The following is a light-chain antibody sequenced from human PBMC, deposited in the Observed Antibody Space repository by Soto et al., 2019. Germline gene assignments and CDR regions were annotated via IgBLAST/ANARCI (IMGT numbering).Light chain of an antibody. V-gene: IGKV2-28*01. CDR2: LGS. J-gene: IGKJ4*01. CDR1: PSLLHSNGYNY. Sequence: DIVMTQSQLSLPVTPGEPASISSSSSPSLLHSNGYNYLDWYLQKPGQSPQLLIYLGSNRSSGVPDRVSGSGSGTDFTLKISRVEAEDVGVDYGMQALQIPLTFGGGTKVDI. CDR3: MQALQIPLT.